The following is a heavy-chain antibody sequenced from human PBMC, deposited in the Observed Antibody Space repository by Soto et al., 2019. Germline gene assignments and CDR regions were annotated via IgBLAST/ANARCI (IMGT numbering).Heavy chain of an antibody. CDR2: VYYTGST. J-gene: IGHJ4*02. Sequence: SETLSLTCSVSGGSISGSYWSWIRQSPGKGLEWLGYVYYTGSTNYSPPLRSRVSISVDTSKNEFSLRLSSVTAADTAVYFCARSVAVPGAHIDYWGLGTQVTVSS. CDR3: ARSVAVPGAHIDY. D-gene: IGHD6-19*01. V-gene: IGHV4-59*01. CDR1: GGSISGSY.